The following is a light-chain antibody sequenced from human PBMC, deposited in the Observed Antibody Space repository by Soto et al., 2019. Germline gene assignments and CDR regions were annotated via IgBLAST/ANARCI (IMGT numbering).Light chain of an antibody. CDR2: GNS. CDR1: SSNIGAGYD. CDR3: QSYDRGLRGL. J-gene: IGLJ2*01. Sequence: QPVLTQPPSVSGAPGQRVTISCTGSSSNIGAGYDVHWYQQLPGTAPKLLIYGNSNRPSGVPDRFSGSKSGTSASLAITGLRGEDEAYYYSQSYDRGLRGLFGGGTKLPAL. V-gene: IGLV1-40*01.